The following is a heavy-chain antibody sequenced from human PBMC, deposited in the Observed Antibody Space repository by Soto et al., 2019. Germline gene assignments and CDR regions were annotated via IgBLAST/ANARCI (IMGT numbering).Heavy chain of an antibody. CDR1: GLTFSRHG. V-gene: IGHV3-33*03. Sequence: QVQLVESGGGVVQPGTSLRLSCVASGLTFSRHGMHWVRQGPGKGLEWVALIRFDGSQKYYADSVKGRFSISKDNTKDTLYLQMESLRAEDTAVYYCAVVDGHSKDLDYWGQGTLVTVSS. CDR2: IRFDGSQK. J-gene: IGHJ4*02. CDR3: AVVDGHSKDLDY. D-gene: IGHD4-4*01.